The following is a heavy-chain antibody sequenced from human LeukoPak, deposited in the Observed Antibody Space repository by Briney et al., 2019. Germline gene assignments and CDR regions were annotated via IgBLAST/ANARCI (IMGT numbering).Heavy chain of an antibody. Sequence: PGGSLRLSCATSGFTFSSYTMRWVRQAPGKGLEWVANIKQDGSEKYYVDSVKGRFTISRDNAKNSLYLQMNSLRAEDTAVYYCARGEIPVWSGYYLNLGQADAFDIWGQGTMVTVSS. CDR3: ARGEIPVWSGYYLNLGQADAFDI. D-gene: IGHD3-3*01. J-gene: IGHJ3*02. V-gene: IGHV3-7*01. CDR2: IKQDGSEK. CDR1: GFTFSSYT.